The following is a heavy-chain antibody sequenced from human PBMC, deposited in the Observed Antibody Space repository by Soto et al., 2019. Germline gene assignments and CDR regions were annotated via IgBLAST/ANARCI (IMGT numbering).Heavy chain of an antibody. J-gene: IGHJ6*02. V-gene: IGHV1-69*08. CDR2: IIPLLGET. D-gene: IGHD3-16*01. Sequence: QVQLVQSGAEVKKPGSSVRVSCKASGTIFSSYTISWVRQAPGHGLEWMGRIIPLLGETNSAQKFQGRVTLTADKSTNTAYMELNSLRLEDTAVYYCARGLGGRMDDWGQGTTVTVSS. CDR3: ARGLGGRMDD. CDR1: GTIFSSYT.